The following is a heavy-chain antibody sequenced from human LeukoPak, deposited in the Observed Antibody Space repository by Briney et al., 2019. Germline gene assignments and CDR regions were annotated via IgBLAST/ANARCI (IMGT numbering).Heavy chain of an antibody. J-gene: IGHJ4*02. CDR2: INTGNGNT. V-gene: IGHV1-3*03. Sequence: ASVKVSCKASGYTFTSYAMHWVRQAPGQRLEWMGWINTGNGNTKYSQEFQGRVTITRDTSASTAYMELSSLTSEDMAVYYCARASSGWYGYYFDYWGQGTLVTVSS. D-gene: IGHD6-19*01. CDR1: GYTFTSYA. CDR3: ARASSGWYGYYFDY.